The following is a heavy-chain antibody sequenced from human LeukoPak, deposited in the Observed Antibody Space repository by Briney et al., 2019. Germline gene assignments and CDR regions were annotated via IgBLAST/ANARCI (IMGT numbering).Heavy chain of an antibody. Sequence: GGSLRLSCAASGFTFSSYEMNWVRQAPGKGLEWVSYISSRTYYAESVRGRFTISRDNARNSLYLQMNNLRVEDTAVYYCVNGESNYGDHGFDWWGQGTLVTVS. CDR3: VNGESNYGDHGFDW. J-gene: IGHJ4*02. D-gene: IGHD4-17*01. CDR1: GFTFSSYE. V-gene: IGHV3-48*03. CDR2: ISSRT.